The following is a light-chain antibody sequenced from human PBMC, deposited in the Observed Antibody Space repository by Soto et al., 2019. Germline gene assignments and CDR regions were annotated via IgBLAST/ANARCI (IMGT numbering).Light chain of an antibody. CDR2: DAS. CDR3: QQYDNLPRVT. Sequence: DIQMTQSPSSLSASVGDRVTITCQASQDISNYLNWYQQKPGKAPKRLIYDASNLETGVPSRFSGSGSGTDFTFTISSLQPEDIATYYCQQYDNLPRVTFGPGTKVDI. V-gene: IGKV1-33*01. J-gene: IGKJ3*01. CDR1: QDISNY.